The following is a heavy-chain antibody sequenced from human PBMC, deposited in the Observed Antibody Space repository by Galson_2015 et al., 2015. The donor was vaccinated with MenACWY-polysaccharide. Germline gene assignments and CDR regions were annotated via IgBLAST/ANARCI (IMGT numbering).Heavy chain of an antibody. Sequence: SLRLSCAASGFTFSSYAMSWVRQSPGKGLEWVSAISTSGVSTYYADSVKGRFTISRDNSKNTLYLQMNSLRADDTAVYYCAKAPTPNYWGQGTLVTVSS. J-gene: IGHJ4*02. CDR1: GFTFSSYA. CDR3: AKAPTPNY. CDR2: ISTSGVST. V-gene: IGHV3-23*01.